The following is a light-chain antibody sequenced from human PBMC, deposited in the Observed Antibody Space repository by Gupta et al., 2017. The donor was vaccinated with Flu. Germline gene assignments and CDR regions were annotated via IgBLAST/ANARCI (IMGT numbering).Light chain of an antibody. CDR1: QSVSSD. CDR3: QQYNYWPMFS. CDR2: GAS. V-gene: IGKV3-15*01. J-gene: IGKJ2*03. Sequence: EIVMTQSPDTLSVSPGERATLSCRASQSVSSDLAWHQQKPGQAPRLLIYGASNRATAIPARFSGSGSGTEFTLSISSLQSEDFAVYYCQQYNYWPMFSFGQGTKLEIK.